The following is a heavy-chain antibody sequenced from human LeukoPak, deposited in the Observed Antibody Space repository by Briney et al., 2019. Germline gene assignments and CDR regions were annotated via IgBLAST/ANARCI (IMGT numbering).Heavy chain of an antibody. CDR2: INHSGST. J-gene: IGHJ4*02. CDR1: GGSFSGYY. CDR3: AGGRMTKVDY. Sequence: PSETLSLTCAVYGGSFSGYYWSWIRQPPGKGLEWIGEINHSGSTNYNPSLKSRVTISVDTSKNQFSLKLSSVTAADTAVYYCAGGRMTKVDYWGQGTLVTVSS. D-gene: IGHD4-17*01. V-gene: IGHV4-34*01.